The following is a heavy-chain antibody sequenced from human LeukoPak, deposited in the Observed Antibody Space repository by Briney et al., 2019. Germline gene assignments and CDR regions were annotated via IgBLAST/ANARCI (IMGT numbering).Heavy chain of an antibody. CDR3: ARARGYSSGWDD. Sequence: GASVKVSCKASGYTFTSYDINWVRQATGQGLEWMGWMNPNSGNTGYSQKFQGTVTMTRNTSINTAYMELSSLRSEDTAVYYCARARGYSSGWDDWGQGTLATVSS. J-gene: IGHJ1*01. CDR2: MNPNSGNT. V-gene: IGHV1-8*01. D-gene: IGHD6-19*01. CDR1: GYTFTSYD.